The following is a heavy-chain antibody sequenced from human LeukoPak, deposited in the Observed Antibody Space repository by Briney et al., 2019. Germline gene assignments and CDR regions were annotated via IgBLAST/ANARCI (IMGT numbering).Heavy chain of an antibody. CDR3: ARFTSTNYYGSGKPNYYYYYMDV. V-gene: IGHV3-11*01. D-gene: IGHD3-10*01. Sequence: GGSLRLSCAASGFTFSDYYMSWIRQAPGKGLEWVSYISSSGSTIYYADSVKGRFTISRDNAKNSLYLQMNSLRAEDTAVYYCARFTSTNYYGSGKPNYYYYYMDVWGKGTTVTVSS. CDR2: ISSSGSTI. CDR1: GFTFSDYY. J-gene: IGHJ6*03.